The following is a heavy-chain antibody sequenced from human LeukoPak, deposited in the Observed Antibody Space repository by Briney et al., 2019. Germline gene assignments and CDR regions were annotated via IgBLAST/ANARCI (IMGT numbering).Heavy chain of an antibody. V-gene: IGHV4-59*01. J-gene: IGHJ4*02. Sequence: PSETLSLTCTVSGGSISSYYWSWIRQPPGKGLEWVGVIYYSGTTKYNPSLKSRVTISVDTSKNQFSLKLTSVTAADTAVYYCARGRNWGDIEYYFDHWGQGTLVTVSS. D-gene: IGHD7-27*01. CDR1: GGSISSYY. CDR3: ARGRNWGDIEYYFDH. CDR2: IYYSGTT.